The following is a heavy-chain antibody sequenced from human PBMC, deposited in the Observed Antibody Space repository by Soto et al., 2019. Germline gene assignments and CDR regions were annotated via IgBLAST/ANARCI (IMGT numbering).Heavy chain of an antibody. CDR1: GFTFSSYA. J-gene: IGHJ6*03. V-gene: IGHV3-23*01. D-gene: IGHD3-3*01. CDR2: ISGSGGST. Sequence: EVQLLESGGGLVQPGGSLRLSCVASGFTFSSYAMSWVRQAPGKGLEWVSAISGSGGSTYYADSVKVRFTISRDNSKNTLYLQMNSLRAEDTAVYYCAKVPITIFGVVIIPYYYYMDVWGKGTTVTVSS. CDR3: AKVPITIFGVVIIPYYYYMDV.